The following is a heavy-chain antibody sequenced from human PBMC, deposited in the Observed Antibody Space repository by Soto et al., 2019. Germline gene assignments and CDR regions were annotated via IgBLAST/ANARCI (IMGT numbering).Heavy chain of an antibody. Sequence: SETLSLTCSVSGGSVRNYYWTWIRQPPGKGLEWIGYIYSTGTTKFNPSLRSRVTISVDTSRNQFSLDLKSVTAADTAVYYCAREVASYGSTYYDSWGQGTLVTVSS. D-gene: IGHD5-18*01. CDR3: AREVASYGSTYYDS. V-gene: IGHV4-59*02. J-gene: IGHJ4*02. CDR2: IYSTGTT. CDR1: GGSVRNYY.